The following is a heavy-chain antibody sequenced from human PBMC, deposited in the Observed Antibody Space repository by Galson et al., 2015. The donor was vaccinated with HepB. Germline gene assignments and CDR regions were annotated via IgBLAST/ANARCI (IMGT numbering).Heavy chain of an antibody. CDR3: ARATDGSGWTEYFQH. D-gene: IGHD6-19*01. Sequence: SLRLSCAASGFTFSSYGMHWVRQAPGKGLEWVAVISYDGSNKYYADSVKGRFTISRDNSKNTLYLQMNSLRAEDTAVYYCARATDGSGWTEYFQHWGQGTLVTVSS. J-gene: IGHJ1*01. V-gene: IGHV3-30*03. CDR2: ISYDGSNK. CDR1: GFTFSSYG.